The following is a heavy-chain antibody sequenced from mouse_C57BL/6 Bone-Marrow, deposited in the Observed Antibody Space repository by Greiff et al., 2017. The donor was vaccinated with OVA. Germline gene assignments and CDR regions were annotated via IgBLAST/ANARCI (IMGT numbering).Heavy chain of an antibody. J-gene: IGHJ1*03. CDR2: ISSGSSTI. D-gene: IGHD1-1*01. CDR1: GFTFSDYG. CDR3: ARRLTVVAHWYFDV. V-gene: IGHV5-17*01. Sequence: EVKVVESGGGLVKPGGSLKLSCAASGFTFSDYGMHWVRQAPEKGLEWVAYISSGSSTIYYADTVKGRFTISRDNAKNTLFLQMTSLRSEDTAMYYCARRLTVVAHWYFDVWGTGTTVTVSS.